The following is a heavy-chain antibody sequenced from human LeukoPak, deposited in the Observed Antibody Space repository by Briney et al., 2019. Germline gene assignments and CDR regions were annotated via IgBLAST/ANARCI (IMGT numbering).Heavy chain of an antibody. CDR2: IYISGST. V-gene: IGHV4-4*07. CDR3: ARRAVHDYVWGSYRYRPPFNY. Sequence: SETLSLTCTVSGGSISSYYWSWIRQPAGKGLEWIGRIYISGSTNYNPSLKSRVTISVDTSKNQFSLKLSSVTAADTAVYYCARRAVHDYVWGSYRYRPPFNYWGQGTLVTVSS. D-gene: IGHD3-16*02. CDR1: GGSISSYY. J-gene: IGHJ4*02.